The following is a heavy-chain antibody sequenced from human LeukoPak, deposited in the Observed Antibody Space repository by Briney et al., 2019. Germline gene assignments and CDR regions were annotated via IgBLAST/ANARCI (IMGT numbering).Heavy chain of an antibody. V-gene: IGHV4-59*01. CDR1: GGPLSGYY. J-gene: IGHJ4*02. D-gene: IGHD3-16*01. Sequence: PSETLSLTCTVSGGPLSGYYWSWIRQPPGKGLEWIGYIYYSGNTDYNPSLRSRVTISVDTSKNQFSLKLTSVTAADTAVYYCARDPSLGGHFDYWGQGALVTVSS. CDR3: ARDPSLGGHFDY. CDR2: IYYSGNT.